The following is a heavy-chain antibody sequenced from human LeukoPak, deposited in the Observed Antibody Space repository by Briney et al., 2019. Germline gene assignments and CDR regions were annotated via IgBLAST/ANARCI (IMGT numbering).Heavy chain of an antibody. Sequence: SETLSLTCTVSGGSISSYYWSWIRQPPGKGLEWIGYIYYSGSTNYNPSLKSRVTISVDTSKNQFSLKLSSVTAADTAVYYCARRPLYCSGGSLCAFDIWGQGTMVTVSS. V-gene: IGHV4-59*08. D-gene: IGHD2-15*01. CDR3: ARRPLYCSGGSLCAFDI. CDR2: IYYSGST. J-gene: IGHJ3*02. CDR1: GGSISSYY.